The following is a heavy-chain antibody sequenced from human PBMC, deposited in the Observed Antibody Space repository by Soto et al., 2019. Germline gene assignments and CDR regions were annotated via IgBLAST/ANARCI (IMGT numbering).Heavy chain of an antibody. CDR3: ARDLGVALATLTLAS. Sequence: GGSLRLSCAASGFTFSSYGMHWVRQAPGKGLEWVAVIWYDVSRKYYADSVKGRFTISRDDSKNTQSLQMDSLRAEDTAVYYCARDLGVALATLTLASWGQGTLVTVSS. CDR2: IWYDVSRK. V-gene: IGHV3-33*01. J-gene: IGHJ4*02. D-gene: IGHD2-15*01. CDR1: GFTFSSYG.